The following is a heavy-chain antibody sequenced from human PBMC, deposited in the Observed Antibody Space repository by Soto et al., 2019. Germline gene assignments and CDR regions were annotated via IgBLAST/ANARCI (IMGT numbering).Heavy chain of an antibody. V-gene: IGHV4-61*01. CDR1: GGSVSSGSYY. CDR2: IYYSGST. D-gene: IGHD6-6*01. Sequence: SETLSLTCTVSGGSVSSGSYYWSWIRQPPGKGLEWIGYIYYSGSTNYNPSLKSRVTISVDTSKNQFSLKLSSVTAADTAVYYCARISSRQLVWRYLDYWGQGTLVTVSS. J-gene: IGHJ4*02. CDR3: ARISSRQLVWRYLDY.